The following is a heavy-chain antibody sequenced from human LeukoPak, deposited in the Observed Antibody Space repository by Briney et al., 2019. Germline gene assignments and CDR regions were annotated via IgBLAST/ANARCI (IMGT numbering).Heavy chain of an antibody. CDR2: IRNDGNEK. Sequence: GGSLRLSCAASGFTFSSYGMHWVRQAPGKGLEWVAFIRNDGNEKYYAESVKGRISIYRDDSRNTLYLQMNSLRDDDTAVYYCARVFLERLTSGYFDDWGQGTLVTVSS. V-gene: IGHV3-30*02. CDR3: ARVFLERLTSGYFDD. CDR1: GFTFSSYG. D-gene: IGHD3-3*01. J-gene: IGHJ4*02.